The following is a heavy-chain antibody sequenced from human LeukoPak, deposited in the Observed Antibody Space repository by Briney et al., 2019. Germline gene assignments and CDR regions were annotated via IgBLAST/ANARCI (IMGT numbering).Heavy chain of an antibody. J-gene: IGHJ6*03. CDR3: AKGSKDYYYYYMDV. CDR2: ISGSGGST. V-gene: IGHV3-23*01. CDR1: GFPFSRYA. Sequence: GSLRLSFAASGFPFSRYAISWVRQAPGKGLEWVSAISGSGGSTYYADSVKGRFTISRDKSKNTLYLQMNSLRAEDTAVYYCAKGSKDYYYYYMDVWGKGTTVTVSS.